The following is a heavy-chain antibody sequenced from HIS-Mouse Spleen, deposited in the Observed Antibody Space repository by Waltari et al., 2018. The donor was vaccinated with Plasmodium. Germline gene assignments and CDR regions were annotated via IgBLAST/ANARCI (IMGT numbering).Heavy chain of an antibody. CDR2: IYSGGST. Sequence: EVQLVESGGGLVQPGGSLRLSCAACGFPVSSNYMSWVRQAPGKGLEWVSVIYSGGSTYYADSVKGRFTISRDNSKNTLYLQMNSLRAEDTAVYYCATPRVGGSYFDYWGQGTLVTVSS. D-gene: IGHD1-26*01. CDR3: ATPRVGGSYFDY. V-gene: IGHV3-66*01. J-gene: IGHJ4*02. CDR1: GFPVSSNY.